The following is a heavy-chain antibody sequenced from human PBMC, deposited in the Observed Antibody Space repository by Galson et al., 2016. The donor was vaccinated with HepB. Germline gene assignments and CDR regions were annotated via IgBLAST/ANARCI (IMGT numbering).Heavy chain of an antibody. D-gene: IGHD2-21*02. Sequence: SETLSLTCSVSNGSISSSGYYWAWIRQPPGKGLEWIGSIYNSGHSYYIPSLKSRLTMSVDTSKTQFSLKLNSVTAADTAVYYCARMGGDLYGRGVYYYYYMDVWGKGTKVTVSS. CDR3: ARMGGDLYGRGVYYYYYMDV. J-gene: IGHJ6*03. CDR2: IYNSGHS. V-gene: IGHV4-39*01. CDR1: NGSISSSGYY.